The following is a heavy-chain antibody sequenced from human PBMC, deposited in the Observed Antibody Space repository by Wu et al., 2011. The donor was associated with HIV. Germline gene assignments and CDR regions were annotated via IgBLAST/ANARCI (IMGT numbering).Heavy chain of an antibody. CDR2: IIAMFGTS. V-gene: IGHV1-69*06. D-gene: IGHD1-26*01. Sequence: QVQLVQSGAEVKKPGSSVKVSCKASGGSFTSYTFSWVRQAPGQGLEWMGGIIAMFGTSNYAQKFQGRVTITADKSTSTAYMELSSLRSEDTAVYYCATRVSKSSGHDWGQGTLVTVSS. CDR1: GGSFTSYT. CDR3: ATRVSKSSGHD. J-gene: IGHJ4*01.